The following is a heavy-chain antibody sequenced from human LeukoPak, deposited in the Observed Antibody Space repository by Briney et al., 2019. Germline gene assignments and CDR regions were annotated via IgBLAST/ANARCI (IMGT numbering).Heavy chain of an antibody. V-gene: IGHV4-34*01. J-gene: IGHJ6*03. CDR3: ARRVGYYYYMDV. CDR1: GGSFSGYY. CDR2: INHSGST. Sequence: SETLPLTCAVYGGSFSGYYWSWIRQPPGKGLEWIGEINHSGSTNYNPSLKSRVTISVDTSKNQFSLKLSSVTAADTAVYYCARRVGYYYYMDVWGKGTTVTVSS.